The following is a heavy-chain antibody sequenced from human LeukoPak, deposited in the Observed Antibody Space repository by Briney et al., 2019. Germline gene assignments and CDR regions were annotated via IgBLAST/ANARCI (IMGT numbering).Heavy chain of an antibody. D-gene: IGHD6-13*01. CDR3: ARQQLASSSWYPGGYFQH. CDR2: IYYSGST. V-gene: IGHV4-39*01. CDR1: GGSISSSSYY. J-gene: IGHJ1*01. Sequence: SETLSLTCTVSGGSISSSSYYWGWIRQPPGKGLEWIGSIYYSGSTYYNPSLKSRVTISVDTSKNQFSLKLSSVTAADTAVYYCARQQLASSSWYPGGYFQHWGQGALVTVSS.